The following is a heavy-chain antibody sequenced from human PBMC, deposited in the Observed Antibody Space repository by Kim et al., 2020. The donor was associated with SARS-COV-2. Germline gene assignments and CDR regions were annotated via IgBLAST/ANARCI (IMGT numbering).Heavy chain of an antibody. J-gene: IGHJ5*02. CDR3: AKDGGEGYSSSWYLDWFDP. D-gene: IGHD6-13*01. Sequence: GRFTISRDNAKNTLYLQMNSLRAEDTAVYYCAKDGGEGYSSSWYLDWFDPWGQGTLVTVSS. V-gene: IGHV3-23*01.